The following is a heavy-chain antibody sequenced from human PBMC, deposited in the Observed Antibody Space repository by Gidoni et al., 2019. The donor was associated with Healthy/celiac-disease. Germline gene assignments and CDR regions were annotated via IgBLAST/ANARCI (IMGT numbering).Heavy chain of an antibody. CDR3: AKESVYSSSSPSFDY. J-gene: IGHJ4*02. CDR2: ISWNSGSI. CDR1: GFTFDDYA. Sequence: EVQLVESGGGLVQPGRSLRLSCAASGFTFDDYAMHWVRQAPGKGLEWVSGISWNSGSIGYADSVKGRFTISRDNAKNSLYLQMNSLRAEDTALYYCAKESVYSSSSPSFDYWGQGTLVTVSS. D-gene: IGHD6-6*01. V-gene: IGHV3-9*01.